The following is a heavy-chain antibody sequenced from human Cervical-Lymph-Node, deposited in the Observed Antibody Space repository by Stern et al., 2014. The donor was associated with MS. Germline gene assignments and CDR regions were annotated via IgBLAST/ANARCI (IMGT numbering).Heavy chain of an antibody. CDR3: ARDVSSSPDAFDI. CDR2: TYHRSRWYY. V-gene: IGHV6-1*01. Sequence: QVQLGQSGPGLVKPSQTLSLTCALSGDSVSSNSATWSWIRQSPSRGLEWLGRTYHRSRWYYDYAVSVKSRVTISPDASKNQFSLQLNSVSPEDTAIYYCARDVSSSPDAFDIWGQGTMVTVSS. D-gene: IGHD6-6*01. CDR1: GDSVSSNSAT. J-gene: IGHJ3*02.